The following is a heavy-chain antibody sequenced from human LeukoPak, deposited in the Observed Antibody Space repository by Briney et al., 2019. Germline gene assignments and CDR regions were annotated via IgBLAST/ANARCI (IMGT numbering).Heavy chain of an antibody. CDR1: GGSISSSSYY. Sequence: SETLSLTCTVSGGSISSSSYYWGWIRQPPGKGLEWIGSIYYSGSTYYHPSPKSPVTISVETSKNQFSLKLSSVTAADTAVYYCARDRIIHSYYDSSGYYYYYYYGMDVWGQGTTVTVSS. CDR3: ARDRIIHSYYDSSGYYYYYYYGMDV. V-gene: IGHV4-39*07. J-gene: IGHJ6*02. D-gene: IGHD3-22*01. CDR2: IYYSGST.